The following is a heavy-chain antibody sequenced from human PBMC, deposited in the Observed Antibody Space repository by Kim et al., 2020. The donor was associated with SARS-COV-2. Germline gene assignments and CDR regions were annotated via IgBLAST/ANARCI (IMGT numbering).Heavy chain of an antibody. V-gene: IGHV3-23*01. D-gene: IGHD3-3*01. J-gene: IGHJ4*02. CDR3: AIVASKLRFLNFEY. Sequence: YGDSMKGRFTISRDNSKNTRYLQLNSLRAEDTAVYYCAIVASKLRFLNFEYWGQGTLVTVSP.